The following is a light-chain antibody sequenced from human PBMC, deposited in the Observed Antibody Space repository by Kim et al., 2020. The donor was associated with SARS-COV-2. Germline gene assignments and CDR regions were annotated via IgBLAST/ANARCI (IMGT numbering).Light chain of an antibody. Sequence: EIVLTQSPATLSLSPGDRATLSCSASQSVSKSLAWYQHKPGQAPRLLIYDASIRATGIPARFSGSGSGTDFTLTISSLEPEDFTFYYCRERIEGPDTCGQGRKLGI. CDR1: QSVSKS. CDR3: RERIEGPDT. CDR2: DAS. J-gene: IGKJ2*01. V-gene: IGKV3-11*01.